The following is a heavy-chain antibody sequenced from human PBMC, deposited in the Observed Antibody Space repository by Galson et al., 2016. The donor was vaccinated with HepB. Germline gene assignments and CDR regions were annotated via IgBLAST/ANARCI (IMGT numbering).Heavy chain of an antibody. CDR1: GFTFSSYS. V-gene: IGHV3-23*01. CDR2: LTSSGGST. D-gene: IGHD2-15*01. Sequence: SLRLSCAASGFTFSSYSMAWVRKAPGKGLEWVSSLTSSGGSTNYTDSVKGRFTISRDTSKNTLYLHMNSLRADDTALYFCARLPPGGSAFGFDIWGQGTTVTVSS. CDR3: ARLPPGGSAFGFDI. J-gene: IGHJ3*02.